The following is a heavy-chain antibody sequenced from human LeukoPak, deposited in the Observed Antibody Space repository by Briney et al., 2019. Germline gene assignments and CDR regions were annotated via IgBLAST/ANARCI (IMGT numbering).Heavy chain of an antibody. CDR3: ARLLLASSGYYFFDY. J-gene: IGHJ4*02. Sequence: SETLSLTCTVSGGSISSSSYYWGWIRQPPGKGLEWIGSIYYSGSTYYNPSLKSRVTISVDTSKNQFSLKLSSVTAADTAVYYCARLLLASSGYYFFDYWGQGTLVTVSS. D-gene: IGHD3-22*01. V-gene: IGHV4-39*01. CDR1: GGSISSSSYY. CDR2: IYYSGST.